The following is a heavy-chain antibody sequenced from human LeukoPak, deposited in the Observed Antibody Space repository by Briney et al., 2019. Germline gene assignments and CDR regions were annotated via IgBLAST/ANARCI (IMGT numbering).Heavy chain of an antibody. V-gene: IGHV1-69*06. CDR1: GGTFSSYA. CDR2: IIPIFGTA. CDR3: ARVSLVGATSTLFDY. Sequence: SVKVSCRASGGTFSSYAISWVRQAPGQGLEWMGGIIPIFGTANYAQKFQGRVTITADKSTSTAYMELSSLRSEDTAVYYCARVSLVGATSTLFDYWGQGTLVTVSS. J-gene: IGHJ4*02. D-gene: IGHD1-26*01.